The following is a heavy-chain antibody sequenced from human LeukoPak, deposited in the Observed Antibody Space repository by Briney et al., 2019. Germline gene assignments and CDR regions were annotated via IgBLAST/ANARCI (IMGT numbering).Heavy chain of an antibody. D-gene: IGHD5-12*01. CDR2: IYSGGST. Sequence: PGGSLRLSCAASGFTVSSNYMSWVRQAPGKGLEWVSVIYSGGSTYYADSVKGRFTISRDNPKNTLYLQMNSLRAEDTAVYYCARHGADIVATISDWFDPWGQGTLATVSS. CDR3: ARHGADIVATISDWFDP. J-gene: IGHJ5*02. CDR1: GFTVSSNY. V-gene: IGHV3-66*02.